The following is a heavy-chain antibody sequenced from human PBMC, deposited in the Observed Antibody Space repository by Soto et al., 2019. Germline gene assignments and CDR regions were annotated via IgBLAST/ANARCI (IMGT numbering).Heavy chain of an antibody. V-gene: IGHV3-11*06. D-gene: IGHD3-10*01. Sequence: GGSLRLSCAASGFTFSDYYMSWIRQAPGKGLEWVSYISSSSSYTNYADSVKGRFTISRDNAKNSLYLQMNSLRAEDTAVYYCARDKEGMVRGTDVWGQGTTVTVSS. CDR3: ARDKEGMVRGTDV. CDR1: GFTFSDYY. J-gene: IGHJ6*02. CDR2: ISSSSSYT.